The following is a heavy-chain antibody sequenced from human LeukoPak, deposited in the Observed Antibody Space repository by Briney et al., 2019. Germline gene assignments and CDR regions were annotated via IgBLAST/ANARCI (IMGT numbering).Heavy chain of an antibody. D-gene: IGHD4-17*01. CDR1: GFTFSSYS. CDR3: ARGDFNDNGDYVDAFDA. J-gene: IGHJ3*01. CDR2: IRPDGSDK. V-gene: IGHV3-7*01. Sequence: PGGSLRLSCAASGFTFSSYSMNWVRQAPGKRLEWVANIRPDGSDKYYVDSVKGRFTISRDNAKNSLFLQMNSLRAEDTALYYCARGDFNDNGDYVDAFDAWGQGTMVTVSS.